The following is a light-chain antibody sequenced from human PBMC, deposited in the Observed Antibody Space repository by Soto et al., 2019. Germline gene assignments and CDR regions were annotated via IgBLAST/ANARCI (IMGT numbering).Light chain of an antibody. J-gene: IGLJ1*01. CDR3: SSYGGPNTYV. V-gene: IGLV2-14*01. Sequence: QSVLTQPASVSGSPGQSITISCTGTSSDVGGYNYVSWYQQHPGKAPKLMIYEVSNRPSGVSNRFSGSKSGNTASLTISGLQAEDEADYYCSSYGGPNTYVFGTGTKLTVL. CDR2: EVS. CDR1: SSDVGGYNY.